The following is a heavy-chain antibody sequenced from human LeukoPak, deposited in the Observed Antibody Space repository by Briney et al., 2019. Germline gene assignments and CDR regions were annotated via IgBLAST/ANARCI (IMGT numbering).Heavy chain of an antibody. D-gene: IGHD3-10*01. Sequence: GGSLRLSCAASGFTFSSNWMSWVRQAPGKGLEWVANIKPDGSEKYYVDSVKGRFTISRDNAKSSLYLQMNSLRADDTAVYYCAKERGTSGECAFDIWGQGTMVTVSS. CDR1: GFTFSSNW. J-gene: IGHJ3*02. CDR2: IKPDGSEK. CDR3: AKERGTSGECAFDI. V-gene: IGHV3-7*03.